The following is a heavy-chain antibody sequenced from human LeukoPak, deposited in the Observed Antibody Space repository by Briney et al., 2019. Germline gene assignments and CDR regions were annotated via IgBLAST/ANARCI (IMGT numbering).Heavy chain of an antibody. Sequence: SETLSLTCAVYGGSFSGYYWSWIRQPPGKGLEWIGEINHSGSTNYNPSLKSRVTISVDTSKNRFSLKLSSVTAADTGVYYCAGYCSSTSCQSTPWGQGTLVTVSS. D-gene: IGHD2-2*01. CDR2: INHSGST. CDR3: AGYCSSTSCQSTP. CDR1: GGSFSGYY. J-gene: IGHJ5*02. V-gene: IGHV4-34*01.